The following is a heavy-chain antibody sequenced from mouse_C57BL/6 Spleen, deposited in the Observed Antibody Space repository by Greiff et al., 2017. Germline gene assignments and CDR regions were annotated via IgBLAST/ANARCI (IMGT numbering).Heavy chain of an antibody. D-gene: IGHD2-4*01. CDR2: INPRSGGT. J-gene: IGHJ4*01. CDR1: GYAFTNYL. V-gene: IGHV1-54*01. Sequence: QVQLQQSGAELVRPGTSVKVSCKASGYAFTNYLIEWVKQRPGQGLEWIGVINPRSGGTNYNEKFKGEATLTADKTASTAYMQLSSLTSEDSAVYYCARYDYDVDYWGQGTSVTVSS. CDR3: ARYDYDVDY.